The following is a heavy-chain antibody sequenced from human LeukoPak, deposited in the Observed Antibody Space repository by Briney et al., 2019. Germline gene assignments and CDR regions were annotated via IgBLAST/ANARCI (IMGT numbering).Heavy chain of an antibody. D-gene: IGHD5-18*01. CDR3: ARHFVDTAVPGDFDI. V-gene: IGHV4-39*01. CDR2: IYYSGST. CDR1: GGSFSGYY. J-gene: IGHJ3*02. Sequence: PSETLSLTCAVYGGSFSGYYWGWIRQPPGKGLEWIGSIYYSGSTYYNPSLKSRVTISVDTSKNQFSLKLSSVTAADTAVYYCARHFVDTAVPGDFDIWGQGTMVTVSS.